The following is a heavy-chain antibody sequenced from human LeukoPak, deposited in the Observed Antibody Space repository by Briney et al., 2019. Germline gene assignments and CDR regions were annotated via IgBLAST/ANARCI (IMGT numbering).Heavy chain of an antibody. J-gene: IGHJ5*02. V-gene: IGHV4-34*01. Sequence: SETLSLTCAVYGGSFSGYYWSWIRQPPGKGLEWIGEVNHSGSTNYNPSLKSRVTISVDTSKNQFSLKLSSVTAADTAVYYRARGGRGSSWSNWFDPWGQGTLVTVSS. D-gene: IGHD6-13*01. CDR3: ARGGRGSSWSNWFDP. CDR1: GGSFSGYY. CDR2: VNHSGST.